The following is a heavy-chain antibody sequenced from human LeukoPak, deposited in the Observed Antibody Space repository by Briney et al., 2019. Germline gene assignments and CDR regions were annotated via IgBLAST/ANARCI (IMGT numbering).Heavy chain of an antibody. CDR1: GGSISSSSYY. V-gene: IGHV4-39*07. J-gene: IGHJ5*02. D-gene: IGHD3-9*01. CDR2: ISHSGNT. Sequence: SETLSLTCTVSGGSISSSSYYWSWIRQAPGKGLEWIGEISHSGNTNYNPSLKSRATISVDTSKNQFSLKLRSVTAADTAVYYCARGRGDWLSINWFDPWGQGTLVTVSS. CDR3: ARGRGDWLSINWFDP.